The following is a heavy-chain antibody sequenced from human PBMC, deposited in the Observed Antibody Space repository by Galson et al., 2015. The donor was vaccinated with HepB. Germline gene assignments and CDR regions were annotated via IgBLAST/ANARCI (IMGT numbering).Heavy chain of an antibody. Sequence: SLRLSCAASGFTFSSYAMHWVRQAPGKGLEWASAISGSGSNTYYADSVKGRFTISRDNSKNTLYLQMNSLRAEDTAVYYCARDTEYSGCWFFSCFDPWGQGTLVTVSS. CDR3: ARDTEYSGCWFFSCFDP. CDR1: GFTFSSYA. J-gene: IGHJ5*02. V-gene: IGHV3-30*04. D-gene: IGHD6-13*01. CDR2: ISGSGSNT.